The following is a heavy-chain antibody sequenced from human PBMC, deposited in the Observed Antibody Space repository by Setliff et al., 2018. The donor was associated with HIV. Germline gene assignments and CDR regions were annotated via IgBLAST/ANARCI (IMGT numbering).Heavy chain of an antibody. J-gene: IGHJ2*01. CDR2: IYYSGST. CDR3: ARGHTVVAYWYFDL. V-gene: IGHV4-38-2*01. D-gene: IGHD2-15*01. Sequence: PSETLSLTCAVSGASISSGHYWGWIRQPPGKGLEWIGSIYYSGSTYYNPSLKSRVTISVDTSKNKFSLKLRSVTAADTAVYYCARGHTVVAYWYFDLWGRGTLVTVSS. CDR1: GASISSGHY.